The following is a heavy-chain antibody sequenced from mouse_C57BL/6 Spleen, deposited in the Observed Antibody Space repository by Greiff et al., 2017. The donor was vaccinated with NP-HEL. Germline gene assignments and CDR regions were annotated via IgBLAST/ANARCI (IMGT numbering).Heavy chain of an antibody. CDR3: ARGTTVRTWFAY. CDR1: GYTFTSYW. Sequence: QVQLQQPGAELVRPGSSVKPSCKASGYTFTSYWMHWVKQRPIQGLEWIGNIDPSDSETHYNQKFKDKATLTVDKSSSTAYMQLSSLTSEDSAVYYCARGTTVRTWFAYWGQGTLVTVSA. D-gene: IGHD1-1*01. CDR2: IDPSDSET. J-gene: IGHJ3*01. V-gene: IGHV1-52*01.